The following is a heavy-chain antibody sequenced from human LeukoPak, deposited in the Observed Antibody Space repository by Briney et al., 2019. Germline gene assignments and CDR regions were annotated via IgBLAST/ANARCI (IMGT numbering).Heavy chain of an antibody. J-gene: IGHJ4*02. CDR1: GFTFTNYE. Sequence: GGSLRLSCAASGFTFTNYEMTWVRQAPGKGLEWVSGISWNSGSIGYADSVKGRFTISRDNAKNSLYLQMNSLRAEDTALYYCAKDMVRGASAFDYWGQGTLVTVSS. CDR2: ISWNSGSI. CDR3: AKDMVRGASAFDY. D-gene: IGHD3-10*01. V-gene: IGHV3-9*01.